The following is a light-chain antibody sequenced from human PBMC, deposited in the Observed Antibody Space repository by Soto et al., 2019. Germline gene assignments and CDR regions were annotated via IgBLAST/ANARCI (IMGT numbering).Light chain of an antibody. CDR1: ETIGSW. CDR3: QQYYRSSPA. CDR2: KAS. V-gene: IGKV1-5*03. J-gene: IGKJ2*01. Sequence: DIQMTQSPSTLSASIGDRITITCRASETIGSWLAWYQQKPGRAPKLLISKASSLESGVPPRFSGSGSGTEFTLTITSLQPDDSATYFCQQYYRSSPAFGQGTKLEIK.